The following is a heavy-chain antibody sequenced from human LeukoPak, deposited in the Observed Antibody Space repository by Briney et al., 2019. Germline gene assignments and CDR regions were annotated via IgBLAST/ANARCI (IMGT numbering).Heavy chain of an antibody. Sequence: SETLSLTCTVSGGSISSHYWTWIRQTPGKGLEWIGYIYYTGSTNYNPSLKSRLTISLDRSKNQFSLKLSSVTAADTAVYYCARQYSGYDPAFDYWGQGTLVTVSS. D-gene: IGHD5-12*01. V-gene: IGHV4-59*11. CDR3: ARQYSGYDPAFDY. CDR2: IYYTGST. J-gene: IGHJ4*02. CDR1: GGSISSHY.